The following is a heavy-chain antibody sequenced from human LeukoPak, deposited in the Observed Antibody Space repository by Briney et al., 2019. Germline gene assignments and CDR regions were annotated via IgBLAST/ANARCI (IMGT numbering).Heavy chain of an antibody. CDR3: ARDRGYSSFDY. V-gene: IGHV1-18*01. J-gene: IGHJ4*02. Sequence: ASVKVSCKACGYTFTSYGISWVRQAPGQGLEWMGWISAYNGNTNYAQNVQDRVTMTTDTSTSTAYMELRSLRSDDTAVYYCARDRGYSSFDYWGQGTLVTVSS. D-gene: IGHD6-19*01. CDR2: ISAYNGNT. CDR1: GYTFTSYG.